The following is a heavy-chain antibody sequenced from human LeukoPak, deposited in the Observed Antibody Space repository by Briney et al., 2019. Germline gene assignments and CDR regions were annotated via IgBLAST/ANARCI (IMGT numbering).Heavy chain of an antibody. Sequence: PSETLSLTCTVSGGSISSYYWSWIRQPPGKGLEWIGYIYYSGSTNYNPSLKSRVTISVDTSKNQFSLKLSSVTAADTAVYYCGRSEDAFDIWGQGTMVTVSS. J-gene: IGHJ3*02. CDR2: IYYSGST. CDR3: GRSEDAFDI. V-gene: IGHV4-59*08. CDR1: GGSISSYY.